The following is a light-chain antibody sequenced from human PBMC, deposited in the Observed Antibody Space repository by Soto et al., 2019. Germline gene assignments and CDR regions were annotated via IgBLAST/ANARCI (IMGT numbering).Light chain of an antibody. Sequence: DIRMTQSPSTLSASVGDRVTITCRASQSVSRWLAWHQEKPGKAPKLLMYDGSNLESGVLSRFSGSGSGTEFTLTISSLQPDDFATYYCQQYNSYPYTFGQGTKLEIK. V-gene: IGKV1-5*01. CDR1: QSVSRW. CDR2: DGS. J-gene: IGKJ2*01. CDR3: QQYNSYPYT.